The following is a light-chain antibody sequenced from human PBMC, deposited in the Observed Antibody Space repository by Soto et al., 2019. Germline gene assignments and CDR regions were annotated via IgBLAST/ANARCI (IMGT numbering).Light chain of an antibody. CDR3: QQSYIDPLGT. CDR1: QNINNY. Sequence: DILMTQSPSSLSASLGDRATITCRASQNINNYLNWYQQKPGKAPKLLIYAASTLQSGVPSRFSGSGSGTDFTLAISSLQPEDFATYYCQQSYIDPLGTCGQGTKVESK. J-gene: IGKJ1*01. CDR2: AAS. V-gene: IGKV1-39*01.